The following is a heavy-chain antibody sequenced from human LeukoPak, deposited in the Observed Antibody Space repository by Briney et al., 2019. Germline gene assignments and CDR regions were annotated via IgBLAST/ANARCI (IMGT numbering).Heavy chain of an antibody. CDR2: IYSSGST. D-gene: IGHD4-23*01. Sequence: SETLSLTCTVSGGSINSYYWSWIRQPAGKGLEWIGRIYSSGSTNYNPSLKSRVSMSVDTSKNQFSLKLTSVTAADTAVYYCARGGKATVVTMWGQGILVTASS. CDR1: GGSINSYY. V-gene: IGHV4-4*07. J-gene: IGHJ4*02. CDR3: ARGGKATVVTM.